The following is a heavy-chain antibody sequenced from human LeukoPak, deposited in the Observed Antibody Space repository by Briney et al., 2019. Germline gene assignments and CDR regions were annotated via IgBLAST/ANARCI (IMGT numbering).Heavy chain of an antibody. CDR1: GRSISSSSYY. CDR2: IYYSGST. CDR3: ARRLYSGKGGFDY. J-gene: IGHJ4*02. V-gene: IGHV4-39*07. D-gene: IGHD5-12*01. Sequence: SETLSLTCTVSGRSISSSSYYWGWIRQPPGKGLEWIGSIYYSGSTYYNPSLKSRVTISVDTSKNQFSLRLSSVTAADTAVYFCARRLYSGKGGFDYWGQGTLVTVSS.